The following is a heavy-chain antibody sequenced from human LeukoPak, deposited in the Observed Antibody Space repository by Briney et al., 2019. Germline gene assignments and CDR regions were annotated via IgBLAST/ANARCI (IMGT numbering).Heavy chain of an antibody. CDR2: IKHDGSEK. D-gene: IGHD6-19*01. Sequence: PGGSLRLSCAASGFIFTNYFMSWVRQAPGKGLEWVASIKHDGSEKYYVDSVRGRFTISRDNTMNSLYLQMSSLRAEDTAVYYCARDSHSSGDYWGQGTLVTVSS. CDR3: ARDSHSSGDY. J-gene: IGHJ4*02. CDR1: GFIFTNYF. V-gene: IGHV3-7*01.